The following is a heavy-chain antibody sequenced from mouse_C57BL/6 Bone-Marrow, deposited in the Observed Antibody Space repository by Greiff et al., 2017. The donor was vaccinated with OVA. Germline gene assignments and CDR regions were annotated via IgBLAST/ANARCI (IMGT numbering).Heavy chain of an antibody. D-gene: IGHD2-4*01. V-gene: IGHV1-52*01. CDR2: IDPSDSET. CDR1: GYTFTSYW. CDR3: ARRAYDYEDWFAY. Sequence: QVQLQQPGAELVRPGSSVKLSCKASGYTFTSYWMHWVKQRPIQGLEWIGNIDPSDSETHYNQKFKDKATLTVDKSSSTAYMQLSSLTSEDSAVYYCARRAYDYEDWFAYWGQGTLATVSA. J-gene: IGHJ3*01.